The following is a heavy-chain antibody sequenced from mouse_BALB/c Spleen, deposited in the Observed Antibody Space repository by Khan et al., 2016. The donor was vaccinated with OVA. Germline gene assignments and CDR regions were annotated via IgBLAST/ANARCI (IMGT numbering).Heavy chain of an antibody. CDR1: GYSITSDYA. Sequence: QLEESGPGLVKPSQSLSLTCTVTGYSITSDYAWNWIRQFPGNKLEWMGYISYSGRTSYNPSLKSRISVTRDTSKTSSSCSLNSVTTEDTATYYCAMGRTYWGQGTLVTVSA. V-gene: IGHV3-2*02. J-gene: IGHJ3*01. CDR3: AMGRTY. CDR2: ISYSGRT. D-gene: IGHD4-1*01.